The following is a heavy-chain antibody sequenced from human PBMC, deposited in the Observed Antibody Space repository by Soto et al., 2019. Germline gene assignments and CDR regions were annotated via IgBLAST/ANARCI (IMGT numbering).Heavy chain of an antibody. CDR2: IYYNGNT. J-gene: IGHJ4*02. D-gene: IGHD2-8*01. CDR1: GGSISNQY. Sequence: PSETRSLTCRVCGGSISNQYWSWIRQPPGKGLEWIGYIYYNGNTNYNPSLKSRVTMSVDTSRNQISLKLTTVTAADTAVYYRTRANSYSEYRGQGPLVTVS. CDR3: TRANSYSEY. V-gene: IGHV4-59*11.